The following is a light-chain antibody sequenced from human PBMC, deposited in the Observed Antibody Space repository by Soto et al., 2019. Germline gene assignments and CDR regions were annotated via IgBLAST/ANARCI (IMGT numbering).Light chain of an antibody. CDR3: QQYNDWPLT. V-gene: IGKV3-15*01. J-gene: IGKJ5*01. Sequence: ELVRTQSPATLSVSPGERATLSCRASQTINSRLVWYQQKPGQAPRLLIYGPSTRATGIPARFSGSGSGTEFTLTINGLHSEDSAIYYCQQYNDWPLTFGQGTRL. CDR2: GPS. CDR1: QTINSR.